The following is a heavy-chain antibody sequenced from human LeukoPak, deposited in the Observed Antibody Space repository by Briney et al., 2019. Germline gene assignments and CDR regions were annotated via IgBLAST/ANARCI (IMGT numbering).Heavy chain of an antibody. V-gene: IGHV4-59*01. Sequence: SETLSLTCTVSGGSINYYYWMWLRQPPGKGLEWIGYIYYSGGTHYNPSLKSRVTMLVDTSKNQFSLKLTAVTAAYTAVYYCARETPGAGHIDYWAQGSLVTVSS. CDR2: IYYSGGT. J-gene: IGHJ4*02. CDR1: GGSINYYY. D-gene: IGHD7-27*01. CDR3: ARETPGAGHIDY.